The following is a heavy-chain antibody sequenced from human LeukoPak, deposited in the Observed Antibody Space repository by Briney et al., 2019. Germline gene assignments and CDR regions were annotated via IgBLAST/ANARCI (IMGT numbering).Heavy chain of an antibody. CDR3: AREGRYRYGYNEYHSYMDI. J-gene: IGHJ6*03. CDR1: GGSISSYY. Sequence: PSETLSLTRTVSGGSISSYYWSWIRQPPGKGLEWIGYIYYSGSTNYNPSLKSRVTISVDTSKNQFSLKLSSVTAAETAVYYCAREGRYRYGYNEYHSYMDIWGKGTTVTVSS. CDR2: IYYSGST. V-gene: IGHV4-59*01. D-gene: IGHD5-24*01.